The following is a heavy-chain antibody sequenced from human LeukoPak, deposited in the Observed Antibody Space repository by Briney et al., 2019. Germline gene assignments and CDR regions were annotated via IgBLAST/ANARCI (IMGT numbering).Heavy chain of an antibody. CDR2: IYYSGST. J-gene: IGHJ4*02. D-gene: IGHD5-12*01. Sequence: SETLSLTCTGSGGSISSYYWSWIRQAPGKGLEGSGYIYYSGSTNYNPSLKSRVTISVDTSKNQFSLKLSSVTAADTAVYYCAREVQWLRYSDYWGQGTLVTVSS. CDR1: GGSISSYY. CDR3: AREVQWLRYSDY. V-gene: IGHV4-59*12.